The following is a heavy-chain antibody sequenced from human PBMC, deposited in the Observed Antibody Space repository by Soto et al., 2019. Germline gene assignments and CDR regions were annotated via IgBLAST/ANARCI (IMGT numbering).Heavy chain of an antibody. CDR1: GGSFSGYY. D-gene: IGHD2-21*01. V-gene: IGHV4-34*01. J-gene: IGHJ4*02. CDR2: INHSGST. CDR3: ARETDGGEH. Sequence: QVQLQQWGAGLLKPSETLSLTCAVYGGSFSGYYWSWIRQPPGKGLEWIGEINHSGSTNYNPSLTSRVTLSVDTAKNQFSLKLSSVTAADTAVYYCARETDGGEHWGQGTLVTVSS.